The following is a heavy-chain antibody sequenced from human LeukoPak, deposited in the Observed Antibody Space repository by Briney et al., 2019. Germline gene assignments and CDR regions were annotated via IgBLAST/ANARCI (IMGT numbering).Heavy chain of an antibody. V-gene: IGHV3-21*01. CDR2: ISTSSSYI. J-gene: IGHJ4*02. CDR3: ARDQTSYGSGSFDY. D-gene: IGHD3-10*01. CDR1: GFTFSSYN. Sequence: GGSLRLSCAASGFTFSSYNMNWVRQAPGKGLEWVSSISTSSSYIYYADSVKGRFTISRDNAENSLHLQMNSLRAEDTAVYYCARDQTSYGSGSFDYWGQGTLVTVSS.